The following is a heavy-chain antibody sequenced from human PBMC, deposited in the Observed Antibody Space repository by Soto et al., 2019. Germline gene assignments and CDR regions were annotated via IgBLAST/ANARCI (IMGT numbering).Heavy chain of an antibody. CDR2: ISSSSSTI. D-gene: IGHD3-3*01. J-gene: IGHJ1*01. Sequence: GGSLRLSCAASGFTFSSYSMNWVREAPGKGLEWVSYISSSSSTIYYADSVKGRFTISRDNAKNSLYLQMNSLRAEDTAVYYCARDVHDTIFGVVMPTYAEYFQHWGQGTLVTVSS. CDR1: GFTFSSYS. CDR3: ARDVHDTIFGVVMPTYAEYFQH. V-gene: IGHV3-48*01.